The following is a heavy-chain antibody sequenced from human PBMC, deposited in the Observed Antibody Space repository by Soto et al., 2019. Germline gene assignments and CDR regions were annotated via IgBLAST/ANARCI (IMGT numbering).Heavy chain of an antibody. J-gene: IGHJ4*02. CDR2: ISGSGGST. CDR1: EYTFSSCA. CDR3: AKGPRPRIVVVFHFED. D-gene: IGHD3-22*01. V-gene: IGHV3-23*01. Sequence: GVLRLSCAASEYTFSSCAMSWDRQAPCKELEWVSAISGSGGSTYYADSVKGRFTISRDNSKNTLYLQMNSLRAEDTAVYYCAKGPRPRIVVVFHFEDRGQGTRVTVAS.